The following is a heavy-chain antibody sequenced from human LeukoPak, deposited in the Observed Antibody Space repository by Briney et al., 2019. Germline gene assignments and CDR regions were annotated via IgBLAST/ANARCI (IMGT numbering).Heavy chain of an antibody. CDR1: GGSISSSNW. Sequence: PSGTLSLTCAVSGGSISSSNWWSWVRQPPGKGLEWIGEIYHSGCTNYNPSLESRVTISVDKSKNQFSLKLSSVTAADTAVYYCARDGVPGGILVPAARYYYGMDVWGQGTTVTVSS. D-gene: IGHD2-2*01. CDR2: IYHSGCT. V-gene: IGHV4-4*02. J-gene: IGHJ6*02. CDR3: ARDGVPGGILVPAARYYYGMDV.